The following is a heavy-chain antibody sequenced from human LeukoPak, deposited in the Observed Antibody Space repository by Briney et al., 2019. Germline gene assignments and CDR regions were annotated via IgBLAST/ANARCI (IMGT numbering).Heavy chain of an antibody. CDR2: XYPRXSXT. CDR1: XYXXXXXX. Sequence: GESLKISCKGSXYXXXXXXXXXXXXXPXXXXEXXGXXYPRXSXTXYSPXFQGQXTVSADKSISTAYLQWSSLEASXTAMYYCARRQYSGYDFDFWGQGTLVTVSS. CDR3: ARRQYSGYDFDF. V-gene: IGHV5-51*01. J-gene: IGHJ4*02. D-gene: IGHD5-12*01.